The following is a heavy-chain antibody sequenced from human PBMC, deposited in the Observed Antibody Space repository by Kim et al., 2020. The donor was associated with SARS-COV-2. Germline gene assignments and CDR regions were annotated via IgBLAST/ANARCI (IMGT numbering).Heavy chain of an antibody. J-gene: IGHJ4*02. CDR2: IYYAGST. CDR3: ARPGEGIGDTFDY. D-gene: IGHD3-16*01. V-gene: IGHV4-39*01. Sequence: SETLSLTCSVSGGPINSRGYYWGWIRQSTGKGLEWIGSIYYAGSTYYNPSLEGRVTISVDPSKNQLSLRLTSVTAADTAVYYCARPGEGIGDTFDYWGQG. CDR1: GGPINSRGYY.